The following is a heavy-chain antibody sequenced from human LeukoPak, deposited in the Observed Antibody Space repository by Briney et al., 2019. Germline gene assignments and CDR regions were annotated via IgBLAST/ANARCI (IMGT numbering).Heavy chain of an antibody. CDR2: RRHERSEK. J-gene: IGHJ4*02. CDR3: ARQPIYEAYFDF. V-gene: IGHV3-7*01. CDR1: GYLFGRYW. D-gene: IGHD3-16*01. Sequence: GGSLRLSRAACGYLFGRYWISWVRLARGKGLEGGDKRRHERSEKTFVDSVKGRFTISRDNADNSLYLQMNSLRAEDPAVYYCARQPIYEAYFDFWGQGTLVTVSS.